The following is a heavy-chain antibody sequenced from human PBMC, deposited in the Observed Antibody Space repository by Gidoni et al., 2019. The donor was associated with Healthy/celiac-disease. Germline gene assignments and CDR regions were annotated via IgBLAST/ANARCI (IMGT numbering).Heavy chain of an antibody. J-gene: IGHJ4*02. Sequence: QVQLQQWGAGLLKPSETLSLTCAVYGGSFSGYYWSWIRQPPGKGLEWIGEINHSGSTNYNPSLKSRVTISVDTSKNQFSLKLSSVTAADTAVYYCARAQNLDYDYVWGSDTRTYFDYWGQGTLVTVSS. V-gene: IGHV4-34*01. D-gene: IGHD3-16*01. CDR3: ARAQNLDYDYVWGSDTRTYFDY. CDR2: INHSGST. CDR1: GGSFSGYY.